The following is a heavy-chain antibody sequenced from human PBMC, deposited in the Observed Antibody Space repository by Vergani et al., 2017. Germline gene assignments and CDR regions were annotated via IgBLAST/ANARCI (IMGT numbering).Heavy chain of an antibody. CDR1: GFTFSSYA. CDR2: ITYVGSNK. J-gene: IGHJ6*02. CDR3: AKIRDEYFYWGGMDV. V-gene: IGHV3-30*18. D-gene: IGHD2/OR15-2a*01. Sequence: QVQLVESGGGVVQPGRSLRLSCAASGFTFSSYAMHWVRQAPGKGLEWVAVITYVGSNKYYADSVKGRFTISRDNSKNTLYLQMNSLRAEDTAVYYCAKIRDEYFYWGGMDVWGQGTTVTVSS.